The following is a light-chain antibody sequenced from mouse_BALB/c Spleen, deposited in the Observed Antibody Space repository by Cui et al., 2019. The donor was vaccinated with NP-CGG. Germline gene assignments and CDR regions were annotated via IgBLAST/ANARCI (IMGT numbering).Light chain of an antibody. Sequence: QAVVTQESALTTSPGETVTLTCRSSTGAVTTSNYANWVQENPDHLFTGLIGGTNNRAPGVPARFSGSLIGDKAALTITGEQTEDEAIYFCALWYSNHWVFGGGTKLTVL. CDR3: ALWYSNHWV. V-gene: IGLV1*01. CDR2: GTN. CDR1: TGAVTTSNY. J-gene: IGLJ1*01.